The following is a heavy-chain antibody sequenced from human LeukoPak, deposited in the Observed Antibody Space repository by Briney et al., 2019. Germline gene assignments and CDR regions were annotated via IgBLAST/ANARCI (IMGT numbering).Heavy chain of an antibody. Sequence: GGSLRLSCGASGFAFRSYEMNWVRQAPGKGLEWVSYISSSGSAIDYADSVKGRFTISRDNAKNSLYLQMNSLKAEDTGVYYCARLGSSWNNFDYWGQGTLVTVSS. CDR2: ISSSGSAI. J-gene: IGHJ4*02. D-gene: IGHD6-13*01. CDR1: GFAFRSYE. CDR3: ARLGSSWNNFDY. V-gene: IGHV3-48*03.